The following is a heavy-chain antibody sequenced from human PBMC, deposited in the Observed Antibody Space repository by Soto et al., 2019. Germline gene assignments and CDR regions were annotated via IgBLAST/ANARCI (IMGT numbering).Heavy chain of an antibody. J-gene: IGHJ4*02. CDR2: IWYDGSNK. D-gene: IGHD6-19*01. Sequence: QVQLVESGGGVVQPGRSLRLSCAASGFTFSSYGMHWVRQAPGKGLEWVAVIWYDGSNKYYADSVKGRFTISRDNSKNTLYLQMNSLRAEDTAVYYCARLGVAGPFGSYFDYWGQGTLVSVSS. CDR3: ARLGVAGPFGSYFDY. CDR1: GFTFSSYG. V-gene: IGHV3-33*01.